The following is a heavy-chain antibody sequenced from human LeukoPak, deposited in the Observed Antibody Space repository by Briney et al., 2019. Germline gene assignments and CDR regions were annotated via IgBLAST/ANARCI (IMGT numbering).Heavy chain of an antibody. CDR1: GFTFSSYS. J-gene: IGHJ4*02. Sequence: GGSLRLSCAASGFTFSSYSMNGVRQAPGKGLEWVSSISSSSSYIYYADSVKGRFTISRDNAKNSLYLQMNSLRAEDTAVYYCARAPGLGSSSWYSYWGQGTLVTVSS. CDR3: ARAPGLGSSSWYSY. D-gene: IGHD6-13*01. V-gene: IGHV3-21*01. CDR2: ISSSSSYI.